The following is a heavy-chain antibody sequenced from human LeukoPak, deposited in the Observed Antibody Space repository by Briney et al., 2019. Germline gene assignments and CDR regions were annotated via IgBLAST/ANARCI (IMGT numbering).Heavy chain of an antibody. V-gene: IGHV4-59*11. J-gene: IGHJ4*02. Sequence: SETLSLTCTVSGGSISSHYWSWIRQPPGKGLEWIGYIYYSGSTNYNPSLKSRVAISVDMSENQFSLKLSSVTAADTAVYYCARVGSTYGSSPFDYWGQGTLVTVSS. CDR1: GGSISSHY. D-gene: IGHD6-6*01. CDR3: ARVGSTYGSSPFDY. CDR2: IYYSGST.